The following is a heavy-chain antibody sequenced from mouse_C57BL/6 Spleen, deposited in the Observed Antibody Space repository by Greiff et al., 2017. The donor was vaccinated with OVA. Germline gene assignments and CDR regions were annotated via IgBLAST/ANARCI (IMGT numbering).Heavy chain of an antibody. CDR1: GYTFTSYW. CDR2: IDPSDSYT. CDR3: ARGLSGYAMDY. J-gene: IGHJ4*01. Sequence: VQLQQPGAELVKPGASVKLSCKASGYTFTSYWMQWVKLRPGQGLEWIGEIDPSDSYTNYNQKFKGKATLTVDTSSSTAYMQLSSLTSEDSAVYYCARGLSGYAMDYWGQGTSVTVSS. V-gene: IGHV1-50*01.